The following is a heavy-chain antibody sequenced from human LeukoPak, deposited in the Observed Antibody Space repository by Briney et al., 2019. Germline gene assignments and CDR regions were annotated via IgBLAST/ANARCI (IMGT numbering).Heavy chain of an antibody. V-gene: IGHV3-30*02. CDR1: GFTFSSFG. D-gene: IGHD1-26*01. CDR3: AKDDPTGRYL. CDR2: IHNYETIE. J-gene: IGHJ4*02. Sequence: GGSLRLSCTTSGFTFSSFGMHWVRQTPGKGLEWLTFIHNYETIEYYADSAKGRFTISRDNSKNTVYLQMNSLRIEDTAVYYCAKDDPTGRYLWGQGTLVTVSS.